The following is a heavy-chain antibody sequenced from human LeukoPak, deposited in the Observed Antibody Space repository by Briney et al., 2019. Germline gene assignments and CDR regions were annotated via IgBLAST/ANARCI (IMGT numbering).Heavy chain of an antibody. J-gene: IGHJ6*03. CDR2: ISWNSGSI. V-gene: IGHV3-9*01. CDR3: AKEGSGSGRAPYYYYYYMDV. CDR1: GFTFDDYA. Sequence: HPGRSLRLSCAASGFTFDDYAMHWVRQAPGKGLEWVSGISWNSGSIGYADSVKGRFTISRDNAKNSLYLQMNSLRAEDAALYYCAKEGSGSGRAPYYYYYYMDVWGKGTTVTISS. D-gene: IGHD3-10*01.